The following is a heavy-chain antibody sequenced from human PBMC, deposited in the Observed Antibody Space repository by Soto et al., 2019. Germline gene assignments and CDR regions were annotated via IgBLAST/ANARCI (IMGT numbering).Heavy chain of an antibody. CDR3: AKISAGARSAFDI. Sequence: EVQLLESGGDLVQPGGSLRLSCAASRFIFSNHAMTWVRQAPGKGLEWVSGVSGSGVSKHYAGTVKGRFTISRDNAKNTLSLQMNSLRAEDTAVYLCAKISAGARSAFDIWGRGTKVSVSS. D-gene: IGHD3-10*01. J-gene: IGHJ3*02. V-gene: IGHV3-23*01. CDR1: RFIFSNHA. CDR2: VSGSGVSK.